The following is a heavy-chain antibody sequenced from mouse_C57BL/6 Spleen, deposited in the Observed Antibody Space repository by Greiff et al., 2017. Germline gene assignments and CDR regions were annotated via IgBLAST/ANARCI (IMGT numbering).Heavy chain of an antibody. CDR3: ARKNYDYGSTY. V-gene: IGHV1-54*01. Sequence: QVQLQQSGAELVRPGTSVKVSCKASGYAFTNYLIEWVKQRPGQGLEWIGVFNPGSGGTNYTEKFKGKATLTVDKSSSTAYMPLSSLTSEDSAVYFYARKNYDYGSTYWGQGTLVTVSA. J-gene: IGHJ3*01. D-gene: IGHD2-4*01. CDR1: GYAFTNYL. CDR2: FNPGSGGT.